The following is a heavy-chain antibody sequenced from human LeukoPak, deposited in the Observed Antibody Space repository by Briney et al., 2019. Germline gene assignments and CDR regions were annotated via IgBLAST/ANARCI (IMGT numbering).Heavy chain of an antibody. Sequence: SETLSLTCTVSGGSISSYYWSWIRQPPRKGLEWIGYIYYSGSTNYNPSLKSRVTISVDTSKNQFSLKLSSVTAADTAVYYCARGQWLPVFDFWGQGTLVTVSS. J-gene: IGHJ4*02. D-gene: IGHD3-22*01. CDR3: ARGQWLPVFDF. CDR2: IYYSGST. CDR1: GGSISSYY. V-gene: IGHV4-59*01.